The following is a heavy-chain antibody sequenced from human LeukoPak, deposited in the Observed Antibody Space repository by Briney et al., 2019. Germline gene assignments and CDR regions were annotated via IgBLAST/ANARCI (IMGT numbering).Heavy chain of an antibody. V-gene: IGHV1-2*02. CDR1: GYTFTDYY. Sequence: ASVKVSCKASGYTFTDYYMHWVRQAPGQGLEWMGWINPSSGGTNYAQKFQGRVAMTRDTSISTAYMELRRLRSDDTAVYYCARGLRDSPAFDSWGQGTLVTVSS. CDR3: ARGLRDSPAFDS. CDR2: INPSSGGT. J-gene: IGHJ4*02. D-gene: IGHD2-2*01.